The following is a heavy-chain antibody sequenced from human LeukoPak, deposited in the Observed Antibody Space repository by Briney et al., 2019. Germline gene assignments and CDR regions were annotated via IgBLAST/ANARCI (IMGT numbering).Heavy chain of an antibody. V-gene: IGHV1-2*02. D-gene: IGHD2-21*02. CDR1: GYTFTGYY. CDR3: ARDGIGSDCVRYFDY. J-gene: IGHJ4*02. CDR2: INPNSGGT. Sequence: PGASVKVSCKASGYTFTGYYMHWVRQAPGQGLEWMGWINPNSGGTNYAQKFQGRVTMTTDTSTSTAYMELRSLRSDDTAVYYCARDGIGSDCVRYFDYWGQGTLVTVSS.